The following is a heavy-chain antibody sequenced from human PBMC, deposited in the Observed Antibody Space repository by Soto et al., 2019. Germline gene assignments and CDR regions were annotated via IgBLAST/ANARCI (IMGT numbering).Heavy chain of an antibody. J-gene: IGHJ6*02. CDR2: IIPVLDVA. CDR1: GGTFNSYT. Sequence: QVQLVQSGAEVKRPGSSVKVSCKASGGTFNSYTISWVRQAPGQGLEWMGRIIPVLDVATNAQKFQGRIMITADKSTRTAYMELSSLRSEDTAVYYCARDKDRLQLGGNYYYAMDVWGQGTTVTVSS. CDR3: ARDKDRLQLGGNYYYAMDV. D-gene: IGHD5-18*01. V-gene: IGHV1-69*08.